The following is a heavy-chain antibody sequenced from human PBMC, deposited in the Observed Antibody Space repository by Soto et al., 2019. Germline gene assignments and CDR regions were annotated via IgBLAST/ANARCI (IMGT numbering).Heavy chain of an antibody. CDR3: AREGRPEYQQLGTYGMDV. D-gene: IGHD2-2*01. V-gene: IGHV1-18*01. J-gene: IGHJ6*02. CDR2: ISAYNGNT. Sequence: ASVKVSCKASGYTFTSYGISWVRQAPGQGLEWMGWISAYNGNTSYAQKFQGRVTMTRDTSTSTVYMELSSLRSEDTAVYYCAREGRPEYQQLGTYGMDVWGQGTTVTVSS. CDR1: GYTFTSYG.